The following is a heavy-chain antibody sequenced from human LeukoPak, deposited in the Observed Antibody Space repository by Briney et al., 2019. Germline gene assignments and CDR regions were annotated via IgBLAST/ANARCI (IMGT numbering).Heavy chain of an antibody. CDR1: GGSFSGYY. CDR2: INHIGST. Sequence: SETLSLTCAVYGGSFSGYYWSWIHQPPGKGLEWIGEINHIGSTNYNPSLKSRVTISVDTSKNQFSLKLSSVTAADTAVYYCARALTYYDFWSTYYYYYMDVWGKGTTVTVSS. V-gene: IGHV4-34*01. J-gene: IGHJ6*03. CDR3: ARALTYYDFWSTYYYYYMDV. D-gene: IGHD3-3*01.